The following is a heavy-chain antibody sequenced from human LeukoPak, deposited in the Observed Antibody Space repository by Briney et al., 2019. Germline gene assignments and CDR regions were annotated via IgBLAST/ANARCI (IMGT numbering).Heavy chain of an antibody. J-gene: IGHJ4*02. Sequence: GGSLRLSCAASGFRFSSYWMSWVRQAPGKGLEWVANIKQDGSEKYYVDSVKGRFTISRDNAKNTLYLQMSSLRAEDTAIYYCAKSGSYDSSGPGAYWGQGALVTVSS. CDR3: AKSGSYDSSGPGAY. D-gene: IGHD3-22*01. V-gene: IGHV3-7*05. CDR2: IKQDGSEK. CDR1: GFRFSSYW.